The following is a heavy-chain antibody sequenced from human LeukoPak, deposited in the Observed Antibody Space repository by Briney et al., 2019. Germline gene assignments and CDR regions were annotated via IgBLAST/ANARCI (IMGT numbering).Heavy chain of an antibody. D-gene: IGHD6-19*01. CDR2: IYYSGST. CDR3: ARDQGVAVAVGMALGGFDI. Sequence: SETLSLTCTVSGGSISSYYWSWIRQPPGKGLECIYYSGSTNYNPSLKSRVTISVDTSKNQFSLKLSSVTAADTAVYYCARDQGVAVAVGMALGGFDIWGQGTMVTVSS. CDR1: GGSISSYY. J-gene: IGHJ3*02. V-gene: IGHV4-59*12.